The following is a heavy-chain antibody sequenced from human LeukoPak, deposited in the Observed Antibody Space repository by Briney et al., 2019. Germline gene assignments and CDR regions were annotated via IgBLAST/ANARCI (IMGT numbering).Heavy chain of an antibody. Sequence: GGSLRLSCAASGFTFSSYAMSWVRQAPGKGLEWVSAISGSGGSTYYADSVKGRFTISRDNSKNTLHLQMNSLRAEDTAVYYCAKFLPTHIVVANHYLDYWGQGTLVTVSS. CDR3: AKFLPTHIVVANHYLDY. J-gene: IGHJ4*02. CDR1: GFTFSSYA. CDR2: ISGSGGST. V-gene: IGHV3-23*01. D-gene: IGHD2-21*01.